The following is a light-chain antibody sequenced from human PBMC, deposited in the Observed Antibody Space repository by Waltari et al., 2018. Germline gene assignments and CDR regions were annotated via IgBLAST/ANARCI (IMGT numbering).Light chain of an antibody. CDR1: QSVSFN. J-gene: IGKJ1*01. CDR2: GAS. CDR3: QQYNNWPRT. Sequence: MTQSPATLSVSPGERATLSCRASQSVSFNVAWYQQKPGQGPRLLIYGASARASAIPAKFSGSGSGTEFTLTISSLQSEDFAVYYCQQYNNWPRTFGQGTKVEIK. V-gene: IGKV3-15*01.